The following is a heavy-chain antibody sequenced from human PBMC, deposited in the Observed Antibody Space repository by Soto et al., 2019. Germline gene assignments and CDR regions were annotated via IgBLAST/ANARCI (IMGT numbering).Heavy chain of an antibody. CDR3: AKDIGDYGDYLAFDI. Sequence: HPGGSLRLSCAASGFTFDDYAMHWVRQAPGKGLEWVSGISWNSGSIGYADSVKGRFTISRDNAKNSLYLQMNSLRAEDTALYYCAKDIGDYGDYLAFDIWGQGTMVTVSS. D-gene: IGHD4-17*01. CDR1: GFTFDDYA. V-gene: IGHV3-9*01. J-gene: IGHJ3*02. CDR2: ISWNSGSI.